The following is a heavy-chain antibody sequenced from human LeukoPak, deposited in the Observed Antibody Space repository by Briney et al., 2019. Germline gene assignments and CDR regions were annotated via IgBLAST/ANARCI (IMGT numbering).Heavy chain of an antibody. CDR1: GFTFSNFG. V-gene: IGHV3-30*03. D-gene: IGHD4-17*01. CDR2: ISYDGTNK. Sequence: GGSLRLSCAASGFTFSNFGMHWVRQAPGKGLEWVAVISYDGTNKYYADSVKGRFTISRDNAKNTLYLQMNSLRAEDTAVYYCARLPSMTTVTYYYYYGMDVWGQGTTVTVSS. CDR3: ARLPSMTTVTYYYYYGMDV. J-gene: IGHJ6*02.